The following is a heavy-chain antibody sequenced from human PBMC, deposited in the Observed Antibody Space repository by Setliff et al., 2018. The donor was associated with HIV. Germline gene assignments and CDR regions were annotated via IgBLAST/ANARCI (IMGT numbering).Heavy chain of an antibody. J-gene: IGHJ2*01. CDR3: ARGVHSGGSGWYNGYFDL. CDR1: GGTFSRHA. D-gene: IGHD6-19*01. CDR2: IIPTFDTA. Sequence: SVQVSCKASGGTFSRHAFSWVRQAPGQGLEWMGGIIPTFDTANYAQKFQGRVTITADKSTNTVDMELNSLRSEDTAMYYCARGVHSGGSGWYNGYFDLWGRGTLVTVSS. V-gene: IGHV1-69*06.